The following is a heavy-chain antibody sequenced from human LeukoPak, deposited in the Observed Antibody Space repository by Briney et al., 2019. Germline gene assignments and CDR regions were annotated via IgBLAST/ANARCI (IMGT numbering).Heavy chain of an antibody. Sequence: GGSLRLSCATSGFTFTYYWMSWVRQPPGKGLEWVGNVNEDGGEKNHVGSLKGRFTISRDNAKKSLYLQMSSLRAEDTAVYYCAKYNRNYAFDVWGQGTVVTVSS. J-gene: IGHJ3*01. CDR3: AKYNRNYAFDV. V-gene: IGHV3-7*01. D-gene: IGHD1-14*01. CDR2: VNEDGGEK. CDR1: GFTFTYYW.